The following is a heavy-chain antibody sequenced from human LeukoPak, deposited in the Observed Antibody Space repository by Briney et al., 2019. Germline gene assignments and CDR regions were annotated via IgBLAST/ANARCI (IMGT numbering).Heavy chain of an antibody. CDR2: MNPNSGNT. CDR1: GYTFTSYD. D-gene: IGHD2-8*01. V-gene: IGHV1-8*01. J-gene: IGHJ6*02. CDR3: ARVKGVAIVLRVYAIPNYYYGMDV. Sequence: ASVKASCKASGYTFTSYDINWVRQATGQGPEWMGWMNPNSGNTGYAQKFQGRVTMTRNTSISTAYMELSSLRSEDTAVYYCARVKGVAIVLRVYAIPNYYYGMDVWGQGTTVTVSS.